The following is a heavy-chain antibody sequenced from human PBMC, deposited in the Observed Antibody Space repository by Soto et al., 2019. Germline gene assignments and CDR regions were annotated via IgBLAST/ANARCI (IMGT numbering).Heavy chain of an antibody. Sequence: PGGSLRLSFAASGFTFSSYAMHWVRQAPGKGLEWVAVISYDGSNKYYADSVKGRFTISRDNSKNTLYLQMNSLKTEDTAVYYCTRPTPLDILTGYSPIRYYYYGMDVWGQGTTVTVSS. CDR2: ISYDGSNK. CDR1: GFTFSSYA. D-gene: IGHD3-9*01. V-gene: IGHV3-30-3*01. CDR3: TRPTPLDILTGYSPIRYYYYGMDV. J-gene: IGHJ6*02.